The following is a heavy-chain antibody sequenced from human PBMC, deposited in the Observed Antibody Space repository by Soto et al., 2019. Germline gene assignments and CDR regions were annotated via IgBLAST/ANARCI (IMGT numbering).Heavy chain of an antibody. Sequence: PSQTLSLTCAISGDSVSSNSAAWNWIRQSPSRGLEWLGRTYYRSKWYNDYAVSVKSRITINPDTSKNQFSLQLNSVTPEDTAVYYCARGEALDDIVVVPAAHTDDNWFDPWGQGTLVTVS. J-gene: IGHJ5*02. CDR3: ARGEALDDIVVVPAAHTDDNWFDP. V-gene: IGHV6-1*01. D-gene: IGHD2-2*01. CDR2: TYYRSKWYN. CDR1: GDSVSSNSAA.